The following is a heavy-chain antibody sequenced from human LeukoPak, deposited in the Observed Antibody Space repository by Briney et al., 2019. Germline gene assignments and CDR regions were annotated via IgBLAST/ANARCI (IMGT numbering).Heavy chain of an antibody. V-gene: IGHV3-7*05. Sequence: GGSPRLSCIASGFTFSQHWMTWVRHTPGRGLEWLANIYLDGREGNYDDSVKGRFTISRDNARNSLYLQMNSLRVEDTAVYYCARGHFGMDAWGHGTTVTVSS. CDR3: ARGHFGMDA. J-gene: IGHJ6*02. CDR2: IYLDGREG. CDR1: GFTFSQHW.